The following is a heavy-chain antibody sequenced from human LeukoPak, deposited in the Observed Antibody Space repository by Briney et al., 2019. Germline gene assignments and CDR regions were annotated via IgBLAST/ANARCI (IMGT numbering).Heavy chain of an antibody. D-gene: IGHD4-11*01. CDR2: IWSDATNR. CDR3: ARDAQRGFDYSNSLQY. Sequence: GGSLRLSCEASGFAFSHYAMHWVRQAPAKGLEWVAVIWSDATNRYYADSVKGRFTIYRDDSQKRVFLQMNSLRAEDTAVYYCARDAQRGFDYSNSLQYWGQGALVTVAS. CDR1: GFAFSHYA. J-gene: IGHJ4*02. V-gene: IGHV3-33*01.